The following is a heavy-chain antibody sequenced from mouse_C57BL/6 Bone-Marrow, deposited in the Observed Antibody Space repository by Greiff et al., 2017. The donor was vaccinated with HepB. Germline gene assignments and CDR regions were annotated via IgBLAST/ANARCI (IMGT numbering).Heavy chain of an antibody. CDR2: IYPGDGDT. CDR3: ARELRIYAMDY. D-gene: IGHD1-1*01. V-gene: IGHV1-80*01. J-gene: IGHJ4*01. Sequence: VKLMESGAELVKPGASVKISCKASGYAFSSYWMNWVKQRPGKGLEWIGQIYPGDGDTNYNGKFKGKATLTADKSSSTAYMQLSSLTSEDSAVYFCARELRIYAMDYWGQGTSVTVSS. CDR1: GYAFSSYW.